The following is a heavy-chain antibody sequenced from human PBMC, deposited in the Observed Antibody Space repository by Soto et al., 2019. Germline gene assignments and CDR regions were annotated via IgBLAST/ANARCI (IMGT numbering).Heavy chain of an antibody. D-gene: IGHD4-17*01. V-gene: IGHV1-3*01. Sequence: QVQLVQSGAEVKKPGASVELSCKASGYTFSSYEIHWVRQAPGQGLEWVGWINGGNGNTKSSQSFQGRVTLSRDTSATTAYMELSSLRSEDTGVYYCARFWYGDRRLDIWGQGTMVTVSS. CDR3: ARFWYGDRRLDI. CDR1: GYTFSSYE. J-gene: IGHJ3*02. CDR2: INGGNGNT.